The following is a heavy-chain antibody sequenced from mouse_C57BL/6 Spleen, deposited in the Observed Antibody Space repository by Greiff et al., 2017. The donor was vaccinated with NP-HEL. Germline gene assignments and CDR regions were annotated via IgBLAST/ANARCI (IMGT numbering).Heavy chain of an antibody. V-gene: IGHV1-81*01. CDR3: AMVTTDWYFDV. J-gene: IGHJ1*03. CDR1: GYTFTSYG. D-gene: IGHD2-3*01. Sequence: VQLQQSGAELARPGASVKLSCKASGYTFTSYGISWVKQRTGQGLEWIGEIYPRSGNTYYNEKFKGKATLTADKSSSTAYMELRSLTSEDSAVYFCAMVTTDWYFDVWGTGTTVTVSS. CDR2: IYPRSGNT.